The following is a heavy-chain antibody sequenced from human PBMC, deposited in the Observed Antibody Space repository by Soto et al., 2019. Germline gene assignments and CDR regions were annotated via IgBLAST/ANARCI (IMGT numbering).Heavy chain of an antibody. V-gene: IGHV1-8*01. D-gene: IGHD6-13*01. CDR3: ARGVAAAGTDWFDP. J-gene: IGHJ5*02. CDR1: GYTFTSDD. Sequence: QVQLVQSGAEVKKPGASVKVSCKASGYTFTSDDINWVRQATGQGLEWMGWMNPYSGDTGYAQKFQGRVTMTRDTSISTAYMELSSLSSEDTAVYDCARGVAAAGTDWFDPWGQGTLVTVSS. CDR2: MNPYSGDT.